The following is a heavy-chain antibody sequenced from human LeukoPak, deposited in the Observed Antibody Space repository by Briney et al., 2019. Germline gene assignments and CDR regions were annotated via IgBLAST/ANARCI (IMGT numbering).Heavy chain of an antibody. J-gene: IGHJ4*02. V-gene: IGHV3-53*01. D-gene: IGHD4-17*01. Sequence: PGGSLRLSCAASGLIVSNNYMSWVRQAPGKGLEWVSALYSGGDTYYADSVQGRFTISRDNSENTLYLQMNSLRAEDTAVYFCARDPGPTGGPFFDCWGQGILVTVSS. CDR1: GLIVSNNY. CDR3: ARDPGPTGGPFFDC. CDR2: LYSGGDT.